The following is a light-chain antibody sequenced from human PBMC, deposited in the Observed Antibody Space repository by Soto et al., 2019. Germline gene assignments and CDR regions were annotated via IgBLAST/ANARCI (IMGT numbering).Light chain of an antibody. Sequence: DIQMTQSPSTLSASVGDRVTITCRASQSISSWLAWYQQKPGKAPELLIYDASSLESEVPSRFSGSGSGTEFTLTIRSLQPDDFATYSCQQYNRYTFGQGTKLEIK. CDR2: DAS. CDR1: QSISSW. J-gene: IGKJ2*01. CDR3: QQYNRYT. V-gene: IGKV1-5*01.